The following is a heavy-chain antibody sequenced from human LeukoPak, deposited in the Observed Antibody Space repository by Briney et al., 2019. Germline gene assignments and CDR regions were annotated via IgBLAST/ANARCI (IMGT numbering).Heavy chain of an antibody. D-gene: IGHD6-13*01. CDR2: IIPILGIA. J-gene: IGHJ3*01. CDR1: GGTFSSYA. CDR3: ARDRASSSWYSTPF. Sequence: SVKVSCKASGGTFSSYAISWVRQAPGQGLEWMGRIIPILGIANYAQKFQGRVTITADKSTSTAYMELSSLRSEDTAVYYCARDRASSSWYSTPFWGQGTMVTVSS. V-gene: IGHV1-69*04.